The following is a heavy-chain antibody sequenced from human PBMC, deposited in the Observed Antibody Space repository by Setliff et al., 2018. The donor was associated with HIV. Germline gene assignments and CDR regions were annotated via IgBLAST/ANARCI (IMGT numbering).Heavy chain of an antibody. Sequence: GGSLRLSCRGFRTTFSGYGLNWVRQAPGKGLEWVAVISYDGSNKYYADSVKGRLTISRDNSKNTLYLQMNSLRAEDTAVYCCARSKGHLYYDDDTGYVLRAFDIWGQGTMGTVAS. CDR1: RTTFSGYG. J-gene: IGHJ3*02. V-gene: IGHV3-30*03. D-gene: IGHD3-22*01. CDR2: ISYDGSNK. CDR3: ARSKGHLYYDDDTGYVLRAFDI.